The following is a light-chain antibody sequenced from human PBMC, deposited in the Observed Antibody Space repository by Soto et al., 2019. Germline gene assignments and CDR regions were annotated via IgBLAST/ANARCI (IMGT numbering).Light chain of an antibody. CDR3: QQRYNWPNT. Sequence: EIVLTQSPATLSLSPGERATLSCRASQSVGTYLARYQHNPGQAPRLLIYDASNRATGIPARFSGSGSGTDFTLTISSPEPEDFAVYYCQQRYNWPNTFGQGTKLEIK. CDR1: QSVGTY. V-gene: IGKV3-11*01. J-gene: IGKJ2*01. CDR2: DAS.